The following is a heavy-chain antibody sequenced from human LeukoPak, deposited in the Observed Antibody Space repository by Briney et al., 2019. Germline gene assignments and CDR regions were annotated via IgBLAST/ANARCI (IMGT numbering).Heavy chain of an antibody. CDR2: ISYSGNT. CDR3: ARGRTYRSSSWFDP. J-gene: IGHJ5*02. V-gene: IGHV4-59*01. CDR1: GGSISNYY. D-gene: IGHD6-6*01. Sequence: SETLSLTCTVSGGSISNYYWSWIRQPPGKGLEWLGYISYSGNTNYNPSLKSRVTISVDTSKNQFSLKLSSVTAADTAVYYCARGRTYRSSSWFDPWGQGTLVTVSS.